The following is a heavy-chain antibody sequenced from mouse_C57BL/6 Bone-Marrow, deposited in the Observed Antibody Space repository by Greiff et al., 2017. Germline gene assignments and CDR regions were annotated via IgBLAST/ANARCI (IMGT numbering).Heavy chain of an antibody. J-gene: IGHJ4*01. CDR1: GFTFSSYG. V-gene: IGHV5-6*01. D-gene: IGHD1-1*01. Sequence: EVKVVESGGDLVKPGGSLKLSCAASGFTFSSYGMSWVRQTPDKRLEWVANISSGGSYTYYPDSVKGRFTISRDNAKNTPYLQMSSLKSEDTAMEYCASLITTVVAKDAMDYWGQGTSVTVSS. CDR3: ASLITTVVAKDAMDY. CDR2: ISSGGSYT.